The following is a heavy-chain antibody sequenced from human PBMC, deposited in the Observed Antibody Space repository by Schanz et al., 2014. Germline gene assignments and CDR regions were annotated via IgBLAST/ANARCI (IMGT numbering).Heavy chain of an antibody. CDR1: GYTFTSYD. CDR3: ARGRGVYDY. CDR2: ISPYNGNT. D-gene: IGHD2-8*01. V-gene: IGHV1-18*01. J-gene: IGHJ4*02. Sequence: VQLVQSGAEVKRPGASVRVSCKASGYTFTSYDFNWVRQAPGQGLEWMGWISPYNGNTNYAQKLQGRVTMTADTSTSTAYMDLRSLRSDDTAVHYCARGRGVYDYWGQGTLVTVSS.